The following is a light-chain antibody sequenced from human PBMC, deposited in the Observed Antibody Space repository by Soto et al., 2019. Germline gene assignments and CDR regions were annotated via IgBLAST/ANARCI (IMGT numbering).Light chain of an antibody. CDR1: QSVSSSY. Sequence: EFVLTQSPGTLSLSPGERATLSCRASQSVSSSYLAWYQQKPGQAPRILFYGASTRATGIPDRFSGSGSGTDFTLNISRLEPEDFALYYCQQYGSSPPLTFGGGTKVEIK. V-gene: IGKV3-20*01. CDR3: QQYGSSPPLT. CDR2: GAS. J-gene: IGKJ4*01.